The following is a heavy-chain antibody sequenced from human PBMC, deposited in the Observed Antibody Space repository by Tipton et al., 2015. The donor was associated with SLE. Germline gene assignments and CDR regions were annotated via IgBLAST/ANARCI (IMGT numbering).Heavy chain of an antibody. CDR3: ARGGALYAYSSSGQAFDI. V-gene: IGHV4-31*03. J-gene: IGHJ3*02. CDR2: IYYSGST. D-gene: IGHD6-6*01. CDR1: GGSISSGGYY. Sequence: TLSLTCTVSGGSISSGGYYWSWIRQHPGKGLEWIGYIYYSGSTYYNPSLKSRVTISVDTSKNQFSLKLSSVTAADTAVYYCARGGALYAYSSSGQAFDIWGQGTMVTVSS.